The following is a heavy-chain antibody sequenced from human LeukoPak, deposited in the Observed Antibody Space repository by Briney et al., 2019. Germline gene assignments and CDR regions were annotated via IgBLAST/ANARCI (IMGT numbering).Heavy chain of an antibody. Sequence: SETLSLTCAVYGGSFSGYYWSWIRQPPGKGLEWIGEINHSGSTNYNPSLKSRVTISVDTSKNQFSLKLSSVTAADTAVYYCARVAYDYVWGSYRYSGYYFDYWGQGTLVTVSS. V-gene: IGHV4-34*01. J-gene: IGHJ4*02. CDR1: GGSFSGYY. D-gene: IGHD3-16*02. CDR3: ARVAYDYVWGSYRYSGYYFDY. CDR2: INHSGST.